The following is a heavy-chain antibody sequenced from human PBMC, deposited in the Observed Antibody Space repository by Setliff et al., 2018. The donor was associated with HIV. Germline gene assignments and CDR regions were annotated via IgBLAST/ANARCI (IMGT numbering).Heavy chain of an antibody. CDR1: GASISIGSYY. CDR2: IYTSGST. CDR3: ARGSYDSSGTFYY. D-gene: IGHD3-22*01. J-gene: IGHJ4*02. Sequence: SETLSLTCTVSGASISIGSYYWSWIRQPAGKGLEWIGRIYTSGSTNYNPSLKSRVTIAVDTSKNQFSLKLSSVTAADTAVYYCARGSYDSSGTFYYWCQGTLFTVSS. V-gene: IGHV4-61*02.